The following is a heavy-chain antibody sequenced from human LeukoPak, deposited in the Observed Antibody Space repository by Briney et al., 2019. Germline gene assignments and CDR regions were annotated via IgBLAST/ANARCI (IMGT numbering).Heavy chain of an antibody. CDR1: GFTFGDYA. D-gene: IGHD4-11*01. CDR3: TRDRDSKYSNYVGNAFDI. V-gene: IGHV3-49*03. Sequence: GRSLRLSCTASGFTFGDYAMSWFRQAPGKGLEWVGFIRSKAYGGTTEYAASVKGRFTISRDDSKSIAYLQMNSLKTEGTAVYYCTRDRDSKYSNYVGNAFDIWGQGTMVTVSS. J-gene: IGHJ3*02. CDR2: IRSKAYGGTT.